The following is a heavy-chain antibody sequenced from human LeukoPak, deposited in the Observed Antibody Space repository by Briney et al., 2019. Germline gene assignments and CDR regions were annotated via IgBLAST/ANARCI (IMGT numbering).Heavy chain of an antibody. Sequence: SVKVSCKASGGTFSSYTISWVRQAPGQGLEWMGRIIPILGVANYAQKVQGRVTITADKSTSTAYMELSSLRSEDTAVYYCARAIVVVPAAMGWFDPWGQGTLVTVSS. D-gene: IGHD2-2*01. CDR1: GGTFSSYT. CDR3: ARAIVVVPAAMGWFDP. J-gene: IGHJ5*02. CDR2: IIPILGVA. V-gene: IGHV1-69*02.